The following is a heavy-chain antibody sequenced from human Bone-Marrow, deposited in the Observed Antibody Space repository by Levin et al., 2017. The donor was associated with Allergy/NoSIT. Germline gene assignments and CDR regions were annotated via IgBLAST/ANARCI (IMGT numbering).Heavy chain of an antibody. CDR2: IYYSGST. J-gene: IGHJ4*02. CDR1: GGSISSGGYY. V-gene: IGHV4-31*03. Sequence: PSETLSLTCTVSGGSISSGGYYWSWIRQHPGKGLEWIGYIYYSGSTYYNPSLKSRVTISVDTSKNQFSLKLSSVTAADTAVYYCARGFLSNWNDYWGQGTLVTVSS. D-gene: IGHD1-1*01. CDR3: ARGFLSNWNDY.